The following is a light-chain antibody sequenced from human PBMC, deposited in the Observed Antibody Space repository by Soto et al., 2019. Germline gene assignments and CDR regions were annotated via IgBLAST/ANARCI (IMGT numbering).Light chain of an antibody. CDR3: QQRSNWPTIT. Sequence: EILLTQSPGTRSLSPGERATLSCRASQSVRSPYLGWFQQKPGQAPRLLIYGVFSRATGIPDRFSGSGSGADLTLTISRLEPEDFAVYDCQQRSNWPTITFGQGTRLEIK. CDR2: GVF. CDR1: QSVRSPY. J-gene: IGKJ5*01. V-gene: IGKV3D-20*02.